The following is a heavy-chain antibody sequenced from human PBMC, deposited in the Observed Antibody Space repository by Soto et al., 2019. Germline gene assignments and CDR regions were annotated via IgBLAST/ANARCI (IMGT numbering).Heavy chain of an antibody. D-gene: IGHD6-6*01. Sequence: ASETLSLTCTVSGGSVSSSSFYWGWVRQPPGKGLDLIGSISYGGYTYYIPSLKSRVNISVETSTNQLSLNLNSVTAADTAVYYGARQGARRVYYCYGMDVGGQGTTVPVSS. CDR1: GGSVSSSSFY. J-gene: IGHJ6*02. CDR2: ISYGGYT. V-gene: IGHV4-39*01. CDR3: ARQGARRVYYCYGMDV.